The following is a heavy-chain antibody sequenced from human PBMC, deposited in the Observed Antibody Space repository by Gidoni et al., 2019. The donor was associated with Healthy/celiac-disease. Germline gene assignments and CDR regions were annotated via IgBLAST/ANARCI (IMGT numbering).Heavy chain of an antibody. D-gene: IGHD3-22*01. Sequence: QVQLQESGQGLVKPSQTLSLTCTVPGGSISSGSYYWSWIRQPAGKGLEWIWRIYTSGSTNYNPSLKSRVTISVDTSKNQFSLKLSSVTAADTAVYYCASYYDSSGYYSYWGQGTLVTVSS. J-gene: IGHJ4*02. CDR3: ASYYDSSGYYSY. CDR2: IYTSGST. CDR1: GGSISSGSYY. V-gene: IGHV4-61*02.